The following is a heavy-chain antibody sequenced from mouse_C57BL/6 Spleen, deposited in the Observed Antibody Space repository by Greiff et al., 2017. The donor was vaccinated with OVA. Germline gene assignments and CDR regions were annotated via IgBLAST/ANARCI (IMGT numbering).Heavy chain of an antibody. V-gene: IGHV5-16*01. J-gene: IGHJ1*03. D-gene: IGHD2-3*01. CDR1: GFTFSDYY. CDR3: ARDGLLLYLDFEG. CDR2: INHDGSST. Sequence: EVLLVESEGGLVQPGSSMKLSCTASGFTFSDYYMAWVRQVPEKGLEWVANINHDGSSTDYMDSLKGRFIFSRDNAKTILYLQMSSLKSEDTATYYCARDGLLLYLDFEGWGTGTTVTVAS.